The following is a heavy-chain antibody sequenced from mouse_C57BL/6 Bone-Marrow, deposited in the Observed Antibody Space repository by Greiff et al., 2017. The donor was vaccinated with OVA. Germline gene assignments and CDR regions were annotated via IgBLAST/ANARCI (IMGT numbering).Heavy chain of an antibody. Sequence: EVQLVESGGGLVKPGGSLKLSCAASGFTFSSYAMSWVRQTPEKRLEWVATISDGGSYTYYPDNVKGRFTISRDNAKNNLYLQMSHLKSEDTAMYYCARGTYSNYGWFAYWGQGTLVTVSA. CDR1: GFTFSSYA. V-gene: IGHV5-4*01. CDR3: ARGTYSNYGWFAY. J-gene: IGHJ3*01. D-gene: IGHD2-5*01. CDR2: ISDGGSYT.